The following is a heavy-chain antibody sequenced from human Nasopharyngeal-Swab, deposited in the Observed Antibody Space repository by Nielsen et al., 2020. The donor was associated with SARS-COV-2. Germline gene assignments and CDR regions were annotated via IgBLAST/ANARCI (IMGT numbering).Heavy chain of an antibody. Sequence: WVRQAPGQGLEWMGGIIPIFGTANYAQKFQGRVTITAEKSTSTAYMELSSLRSEDTAVYYCARDRIVGATSAFDPWGQGTLVTVSS. CDR2: IIPIFGTA. D-gene: IGHD1-26*01. CDR3: ARDRIVGATSAFDP. V-gene: IGHV1-69*06. J-gene: IGHJ5*02.